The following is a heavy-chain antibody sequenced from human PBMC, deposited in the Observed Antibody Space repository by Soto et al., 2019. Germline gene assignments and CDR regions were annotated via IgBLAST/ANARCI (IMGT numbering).Heavy chain of an antibody. Sequence: EVQLVESGGGLVQPGGSLRLSCAASGFTFSSYSMNWVRQAPGKGLEWVSYISSSSSTIYYADSVKGRLTISRDNAKNSLYLQMNSLRAEDTAVYYCAREPGLYCSSTSCHYYYYMDVWGKGTTVTVSS. V-gene: IGHV3-48*01. CDR2: ISSSSSTI. D-gene: IGHD2-2*01. J-gene: IGHJ6*03. CDR1: GFTFSSYS. CDR3: AREPGLYCSSTSCHYYYYMDV.